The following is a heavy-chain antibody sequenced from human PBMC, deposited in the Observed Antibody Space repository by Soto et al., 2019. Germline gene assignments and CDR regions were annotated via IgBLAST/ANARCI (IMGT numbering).Heavy chain of an antibody. V-gene: IGHV4-34*02. CDR1: GRSFSDYY. J-gene: IGHJ4*02. Sequence: QVQLQQWGAGLLKPSETLSLTCVVYGRSFSDYYWSWIRQPPGKGLEWIGEINHSGNTNYNPSLKSRITISVDTSKNQFSLKLSSVTAADTAVYYCARSGHLFDYWGQGTLVTVSS. CDR2: INHSGNT. D-gene: IGHD3-10*01. CDR3: ARSGHLFDY.